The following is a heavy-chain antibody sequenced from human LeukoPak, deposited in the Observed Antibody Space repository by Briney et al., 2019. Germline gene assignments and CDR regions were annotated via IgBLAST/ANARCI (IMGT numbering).Heavy chain of an antibody. Sequence: GGSLRLSCAASGFTLSSYAMSWVRQAPGKGLEWVSSISSSSSYIYYADSVKGRFTISRDNAKNSLYLQMNSLRAEDTAVYYCARDPSKIWFGELFGDYWGQGTLVTVSS. CDR1: GFTLSSYA. J-gene: IGHJ4*01. V-gene: IGHV3-21*01. CDR3: ARDPSKIWFGELFGDY. CDR2: ISSSSSYI. D-gene: IGHD3-10*01.